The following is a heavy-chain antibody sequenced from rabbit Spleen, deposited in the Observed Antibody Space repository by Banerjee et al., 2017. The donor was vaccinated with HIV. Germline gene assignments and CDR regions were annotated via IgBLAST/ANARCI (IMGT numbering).Heavy chain of an antibody. CDR2: IYTGNGKT. V-gene: IGHV1S40*01. Sequence: QQMVESGGGLVKPGASLTLTCTASGFSFSTSYDMCWVRQAPGKGLEWIGCIYTGNGKTYYAGWAKGRFTISKTSSTPVTLQMTSLTAADTATYFCARESGSNPYIDVYFKLWGPGTLVTVS. CDR3: ARESGSNPYIDVYFKL. J-gene: IGHJ4*01. CDR1: GFSFSTSYD. D-gene: IGHD4-2*01.